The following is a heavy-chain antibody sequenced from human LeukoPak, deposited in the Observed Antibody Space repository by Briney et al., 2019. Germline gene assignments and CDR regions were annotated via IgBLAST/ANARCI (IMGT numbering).Heavy chain of an antibody. D-gene: IGHD2-2*01. CDR1: GFTFSSYA. J-gene: IGHJ6*03. V-gene: IGHV3-30-3*01. CDR2: ISYDGSNK. Sequence: SGGSLRLSCAASGFTFSSYAMHWVRQAPGKGLEWVAVISYDGSNKFYADSVKGRFTISRDNSKNTLYLQMNSLRAEDTAMYYCAGAPVVVPAAIHYYYYYYMDVWGKGTPVTVSS. CDR3: AGAPVVVPAAIHYYYYYYMDV.